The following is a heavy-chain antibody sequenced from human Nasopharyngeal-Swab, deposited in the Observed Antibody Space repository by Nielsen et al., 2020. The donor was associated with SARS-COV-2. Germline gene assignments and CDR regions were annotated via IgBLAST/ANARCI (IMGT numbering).Heavy chain of an antibody. Sequence: GGSLRLSSATSGFTFSSYAMHWVRQAPGKGLEWVAVISYDGSKKYYADSVKGRFTISRDNSKNTLYLQMNSLRAEDTAVYYCARDQGSSWYTYYYYYGRDVWGQGTTVTVSS. V-gene: IGHV3-30-3*01. J-gene: IGHJ6*02. D-gene: IGHD6-13*01. CDR3: ARDQGSSWYTYYYYYGRDV. CDR1: GFTFSSYA. CDR2: ISYDGSKK.